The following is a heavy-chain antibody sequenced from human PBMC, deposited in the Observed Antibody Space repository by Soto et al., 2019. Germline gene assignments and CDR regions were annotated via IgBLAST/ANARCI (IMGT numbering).Heavy chain of an antibody. CDR2: IWYDGSNK. CDR1: GFTFSSYG. Sequence: GGSLILSCAASGFTFSSYGMHWVRQAPGKGLEWVAVIWYDGSNKYYADSVKGRFTISRDNSKNTLYLQMNSLRAEDTAVYDCARGIAVRPLDYGGQGTLVTVSS. D-gene: IGHD6-6*01. CDR3: ARGIAVRPLDY. J-gene: IGHJ4*02. V-gene: IGHV3-33*01.